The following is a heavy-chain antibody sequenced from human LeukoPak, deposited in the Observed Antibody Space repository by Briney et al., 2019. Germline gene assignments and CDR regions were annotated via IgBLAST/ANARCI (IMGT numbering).Heavy chain of an antibody. Sequence: PSETLSLTCAVSGYSISSGYYWGWIRQPPGKGLEWIGSIYHSGSTYYNPSLKSRVTISVDTSKNQFSLKLRSVTAADTAVYYCARSPERWLQLLIDYWGQGTLVTVSS. CDR2: IYHSGST. CDR3: ARSPERWLQLLIDY. D-gene: IGHD5-24*01. CDR1: GYSISSGYY. J-gene: IGHJ4*02. V-gene: IGHV4-38-2*01.